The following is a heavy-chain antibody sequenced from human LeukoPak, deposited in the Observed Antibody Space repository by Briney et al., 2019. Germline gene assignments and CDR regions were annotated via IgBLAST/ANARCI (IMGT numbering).Heavy chain of an antibody. J-gene: IGHJ6*03. Sequence: SETLSLTCAVYGGSFSGYYWSWIRQPPGKGLEWIGEINHSGSTNYNPSLKSRVTISVDTSKNQSSLKLSSVTAADTAVYYCARTAGWGGYYYYYMDVWGKGTTVTVSS. D-gene: IGHD3-16*01. CDR3: ARTAGWGGYYYYYMDV. CDR2: INHSGST. CDR1: GGSFSGYY. V-gene: IGHV4-34*01.